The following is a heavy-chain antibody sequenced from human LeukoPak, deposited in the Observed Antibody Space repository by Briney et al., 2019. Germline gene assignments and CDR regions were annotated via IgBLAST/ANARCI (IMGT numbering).Heavy chain of an antibody. CDR1: GDSVINNNYY. CDR2: INHSGKT. CDR3: ARHGPPKMVVVVPPPDL. D-gene: IGHD2-15*01. Sequence: PSETLSLTCSVSGDSVINNNYYWGWIRQPPGKGLEWIGSINHSGKTFYNPSLRSRVTISVDTSNNLFSLKLRSVTAADTAVFYCARHGPPKMVVVVPPPDLWGQGTLVAVSS. V-gene: IGHV4-39*01. J-gene: IGHJ5*02.